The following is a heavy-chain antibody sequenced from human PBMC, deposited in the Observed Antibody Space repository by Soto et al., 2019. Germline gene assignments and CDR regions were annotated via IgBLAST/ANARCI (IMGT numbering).Heavy chain of an antibody. D-gene: IGHD6-25*01. CDR3: AREGGDAHDAFDI. CDR2: INAYNGNT. Sequence: ASVKVSCKASGYTFTSYAMHWVRQAPGQRLEWMGWINAYNGNTNYSQKLQGRVTITRDTSTSTAYMELRSLTSDDTAVYYCAREGGDAHDAFDIWGQGTMVTVS. V-gene: IGHV1-3*01. CDR1: GYTFTSYA. J-gene: IGHJ3*02.